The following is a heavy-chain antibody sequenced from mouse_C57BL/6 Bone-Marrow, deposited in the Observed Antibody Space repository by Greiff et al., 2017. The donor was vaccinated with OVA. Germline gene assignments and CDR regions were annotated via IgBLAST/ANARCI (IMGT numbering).Heavy chain of an antibody. CDR1: GYTFTSYW. Sequence: QVQLQQPGTELVKPGASVKLSCKASGYTFTSYWMHWVKQRPGQGLEWIGNINPSNGGTNYNEKFKSKATLTVDKSSSTAYMQLSSLTSEDSAVYYGAREGICTTRAMDYWGQGTSVTVSS. CDR2: INPSNGGT. J-gene: IGHJ4*01. V-gene: IGHV1-53*01. D-gene: IGHD1-1*01. CDR3: AREGICTTRAMDY.